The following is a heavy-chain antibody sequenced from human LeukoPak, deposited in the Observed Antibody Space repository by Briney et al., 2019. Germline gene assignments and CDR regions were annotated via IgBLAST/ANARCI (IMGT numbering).Heavy chain of an antibody. D-gene: IGHD6-13*01. Sequence: GASVKVSCKASGYTFTDYYMHWVRQAPGQGLEWMGLINPNSGGTNYAQKFQGRVTMTTDTSISTAYMEVSRLRSDDTAVYYCARVRIGQQLDKYYYYAMDVWGQGTTVTVSS. CDR3: ARVRIGQQLDKYYYYAMDV. CDR1: GYTFTDYY. V-gene: IGHV1-2*02. CDR2: INPNSGGT. J-gene: IGHJ6*02.